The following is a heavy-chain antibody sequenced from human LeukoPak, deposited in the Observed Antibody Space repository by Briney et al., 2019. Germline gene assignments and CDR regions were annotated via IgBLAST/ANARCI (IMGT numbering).Heavy chain of an antibody. D-gene: IGHD5-12*01. Sequence: GGSLRLSCAASGFSFSSYGMHWVRQAPGRGLEWVSVTSYDGSSKYYADSVKGRFTISRDNSKNTLYLQMNSLRAEDTAVYYCAKAADDIVATTINYYYYYMDVWGKGTTVTVSS. CDR2: TSYDGSSK. CDR1: GFSFSSYG. V-gene: IGHV3-30*18. J-gene: IGHJ6*03. CDR3: AKAADDIVATTINYYYYYMDV.